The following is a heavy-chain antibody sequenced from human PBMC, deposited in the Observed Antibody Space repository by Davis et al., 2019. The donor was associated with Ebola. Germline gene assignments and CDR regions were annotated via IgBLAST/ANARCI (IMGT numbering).Heavy chain of an antibody. V-gene: IGHV3-30-3*01. D-gene: IGHD5-18*01. CDR1: GFIFNRYP. J-gene: IGHJ6*02. CDR2: ISLDGTSE. CDR3: ARDAQTAANYGMDV. Sequence: PGGSLRLSCAASGFIFNRYPMHWVRQAPGKGLAWVAVISLDGTSEDYADSVKGRFIISRDNSKNTLYLQMNSLRAEDTAIYYCARDAQTAANYGMDVWGQGTTVTV.